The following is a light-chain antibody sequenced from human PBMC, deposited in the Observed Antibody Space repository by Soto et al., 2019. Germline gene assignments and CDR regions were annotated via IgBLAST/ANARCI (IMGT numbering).Light chain of an antibody. Sequence: DIQMTQSPSSLSASAGDRVIITCQASQDITNYLNWYQQKPGKAPSLLIYDASDLKSGVPSRFSGSGSGTHFTFTISSLQAEDVATYYCQQYENLPVTFGGGTKLQIK. CDR3: QQYENLPVT. V-gene: IGKV1-33*01. CDR2: DAS. CDR1: QDITNY. J-gene: IGKJ4*01.